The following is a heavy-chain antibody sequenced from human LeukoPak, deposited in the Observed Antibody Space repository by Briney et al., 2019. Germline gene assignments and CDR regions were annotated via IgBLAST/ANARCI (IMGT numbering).Heavy chain of an antibody. CDR1: GFTFSSYA. J-gene: IGHJ4*02. CDR3: AIMHPYYDGNGYWVQ. Sequence: GGSLRLSCAASGFTFSSYAMSWVRQAPGKGLEWVSGVSASGGSTAYADSAKGPFTISRDNPRNTLYMQMNSLRAEDTALYYCAIMHPYYDGNGYWVQWGQGTLVTVSS. V-gene: IGHV3-23*01. D-gene: IGHD3-22*01. CDR2: VSASGGST.